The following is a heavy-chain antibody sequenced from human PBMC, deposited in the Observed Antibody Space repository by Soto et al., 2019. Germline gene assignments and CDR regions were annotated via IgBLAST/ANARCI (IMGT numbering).Heavy chain of an antibody. Sequence: QVQLVQSGAEVKKPGSSVKVSCKASGGTFSSYAISWVRQAPGQGLEWMGGIIPISGTANYAQKFQGRATITAYESTSTAYMELSRLRSEDTAVYYCARSQGSSTSLEIYYYYYYGMDVWGQGTTVTVS. CDR2: IIPISGTA. CDR3: ARSQGSSTSLEIYYYYYYGMDV. CDR1: GGTFSSYA. D-gene: IGHD2-2*01. V-gene: IGHV1-69*01. J-gene: IGHJ6*02.